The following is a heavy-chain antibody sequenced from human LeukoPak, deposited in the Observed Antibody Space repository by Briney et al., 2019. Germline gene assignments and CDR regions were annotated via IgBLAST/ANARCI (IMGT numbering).Heavy chain of an antibody. CDR2: IIPIFGTA. CDR1: GGTFSSYA. Sequence: SVKVSCKASGGTFSSYAISWVRQAPGQGLEWMGGIIPIFGTANYAQKFQGRGTITADESTSTAYMELSSLRSEDTAVYYCARDLRGYCSGGSCYTDYYYYYYMDVWGKGTTVTVSS. V-gene: IGHV1-69*01. CDR3: ARDLRGYCSGGSCYTDYYYYYYMDV. D-gene: IGHD2-15*01. J-gene: IGHJ6*03.